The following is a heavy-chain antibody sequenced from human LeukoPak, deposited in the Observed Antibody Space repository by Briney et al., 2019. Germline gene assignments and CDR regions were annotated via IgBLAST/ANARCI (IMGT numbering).Heavy chain of an antibody. CDR3: AREEGNWGDALDI. V-gene: IGHV1-2*02. D-gene: IGHD7-27*01. CDR2: INPNSGGT. Sequence: ASVKVSCKASGYTFTGYYMHWVRQAPGQGLEWMGWINPNSGGTNYAQKFQGRVTMTRDTSISTAYMELSRLRSDDTAVYYCAREEGNWGDALDIWGQGTMVTVSS. J-gene: IGHJ3*02. CDR1: GYTFTGYY.